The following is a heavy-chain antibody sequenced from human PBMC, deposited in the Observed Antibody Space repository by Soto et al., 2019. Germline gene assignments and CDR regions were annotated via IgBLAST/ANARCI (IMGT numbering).Heavy chain of an antibody. CDR1: GFTFSDFY. CDR3: AGGLDWLSSYYFGY. CDR2: ITSSCSPI. D-gene: IGHD3-9*01. J-gene: IGHJ4*02. V-gene: IGHV3-11*01. Sequence: QVQLVETGGGLVKPGGSLRLSCAASGFTFSDFYMSWIRQAPGKGLEGIAYITSSCSPIYFADSVKGRFTISRDNAKNTLYLQMNSLRAEDTAVSYCAGGLDWLSSYYFGYWGQGTLVTVSS.